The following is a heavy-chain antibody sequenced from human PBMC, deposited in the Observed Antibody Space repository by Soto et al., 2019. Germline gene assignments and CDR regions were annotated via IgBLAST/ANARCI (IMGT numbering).Heavy chain of an antibody. D-gene: IGHD3-22*01. Sequence: QVSLKESGPVLVKPTATLTLTCTVSGFSLSNPSMGVSWIRQPPGKALEWLAHIFSNNDKSYSTSLKSRVTISKDTSKSQVVLTMTNMDPVDTATYYCARVYDSSGYEYWGQGTLVTVSS. J-gene: IGHJ4*02. V-gene: IGHV2-26*01. CDR2: IFSNNDK. CDR1: GFSLSNPSMG. CDR3: ARVYDSSGYEY.